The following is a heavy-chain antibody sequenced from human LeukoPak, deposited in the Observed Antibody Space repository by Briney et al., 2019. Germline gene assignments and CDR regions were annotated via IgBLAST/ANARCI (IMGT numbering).Heavy chain of an antibody. CDR3: ARAPTVLVGYCSSSSCQADY. CDR1: GFTFRSYS. Sequence: TGGSLRLSCAASGFTFRSYSMNWVRQAPGKGLEWVSAIDPSSTYIYYADSVKGRFTISRDNAENSLYLQMNSLRVEDTAVYYCARAPTVLVGYCSSSSCQADYWGQGTLVTVSS. V-gene: IGHV3-21*01. D-gene: IGHD2-2*01. CDR2: IDPSSTYI. J-gene: IGHJ4*02.